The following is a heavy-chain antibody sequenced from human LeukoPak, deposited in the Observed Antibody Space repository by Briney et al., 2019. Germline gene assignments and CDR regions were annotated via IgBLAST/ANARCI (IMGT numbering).Heavy chain of an antibody. CDR1: GGSISSGSYY. Sequence: SETLSLTCTVSGGSISSGSYYWSWIRQPPGKGLEWIGYIYYSGSTNYNPSLKSRVTISVDTSKNQFSLKLSSVTAADTAVYYCATTRYYGSGSYYYYMDVWGKGTTVTISS. CDR2: IYYSGST. J-gene: IGHJ6*03. V-gene: IGHV4-61*01. D-gene: IGHD3-10*01. CDR3: ATTRYYGSGSYYYYMDV.